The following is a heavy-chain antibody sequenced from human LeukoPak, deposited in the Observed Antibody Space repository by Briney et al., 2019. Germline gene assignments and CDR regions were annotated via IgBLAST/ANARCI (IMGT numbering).Heavy chain of an antibody. CDR3: ARHFVSPSLRYFDWSSPAVGVYSKYYYYYYYMDV. Sequence: SETLSLTCTVSGGSISNYYWSCIRQPAGKGLEWIGRIYTSGSTNYNPSLKSRVTMSVDTSKNQFSLKLSSVTAADTAVYYCARHFVSPSLRYFDWSSPAVGVYSKYYYYYYYMDVWGKGTTVTISS. V-gene: IGHV4-4*07. CDR2: IYTSGST. J-gene: IGHJ6*03. D-gene: IGHD3-9*01. CDR1: GGSISNYY.